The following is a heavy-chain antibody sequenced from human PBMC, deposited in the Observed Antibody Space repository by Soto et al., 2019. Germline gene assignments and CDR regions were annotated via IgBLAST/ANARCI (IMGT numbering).Heavy chain of an antibody. J-gene: IGHJ5*02. CDR3: ARRGGYCSGGSCYSEGWFDP. Sequence: PXESLTISGKGSGYSFTSYWIGLVRQMPGKGLEWMGIIYPGDSDTRYSPSFQGQVTISADKSISTAYLQWSSLKASDTAMYYCARRGGYCSGGSCYSEGWFDPWGQGTLVTVSS. V-gene: IGHV5-51*01. D-gene: IGHD2-15*01. CDR1: GYSFTSYW. CDR2: IYPGDSDT.